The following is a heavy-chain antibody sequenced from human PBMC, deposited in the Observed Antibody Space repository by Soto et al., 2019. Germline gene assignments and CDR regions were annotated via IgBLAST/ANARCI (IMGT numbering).Heavy chain of an antibody. CDR1: GFTFSDYG. Sequence: QVQLVESGGGVVQPGRSLRLSCAASGFTFSDYGMHWVRQAPGKGLEWVAVIWYDGSNRYYADSVKGRFTISRDNSKNTLYLQMNSLRAEDTAVYYCARSYYYDSSGYYRSFFQHWGPGTLVTVSS. D-gene: IGHD3-22*01. CDR3: ARSYYYDSSGYYRSFFQH. J-gene: IGHJ1*01. V-gene: IGHV3-33*01. CDR2: IWYDGSNR.